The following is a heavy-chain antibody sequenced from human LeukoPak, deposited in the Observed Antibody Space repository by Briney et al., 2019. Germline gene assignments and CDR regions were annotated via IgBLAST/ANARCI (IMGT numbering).Heavy chain of an antibody. J-gene: IGHJ4*02. CDR3: ARGIYYLIEY. CDR1: GYSISSGDY. Sequence: SETLSLTCAVSGYSISSGDYWGWIRQAPGKGLEWIGNIFHSGSTYHNPSLKSRVPISVDTSKNEFSPKLSSVTAADTAVYYCARGIYYLIEYWGQGTLVTVSS. D-gene: IGHD3-10*01. V-gene: IGHV4-38-2*01. CDR2: IFHSGST.